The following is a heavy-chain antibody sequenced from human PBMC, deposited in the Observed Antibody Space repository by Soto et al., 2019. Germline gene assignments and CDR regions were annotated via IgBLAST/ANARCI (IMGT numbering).Heavy chain of an antibody. V-gene: IGHV3-30-3*01. CDR1: GFTFSSYA. Sequence: GGSLRLSCAASGFTFSSYAMHWVRQAPGKGLEWVAVISYDGSNKYYADSVKGRFTISRDNSKNTLYLQMNSLRAEDTAVYYCARERLQLDYYYGMDVWGQGTTVTVSS. J-gene: IGHJ6*02. D-gene: IGHD5-18*01. CDR2: ISYDGSNK. CDR3: ARERLQLDYYYGMDV.